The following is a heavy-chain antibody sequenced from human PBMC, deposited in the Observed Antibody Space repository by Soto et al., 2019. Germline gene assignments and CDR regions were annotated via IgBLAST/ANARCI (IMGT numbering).Heavy chain of an antibody. CDR2: IKSKTDGGTT. CDR3: TTDPSDIVATKQWLGPFDY. V-gene: IGHV3-15*07. CDR1: GFTFSNAW. D-gene: IGHD5-12*01. J-gene: IGHJ4*02. Sequence: GGSLRLSCAASGFTFSNAWMNWVRQAPGKGLEWVGRIKSKTDGGTTDYAAPVKGRFTISRDYSKNTLYLQMISLKSEDTAVYYCTTDPSDIVATKQWLGPFDYWGQGTLVTVSS.